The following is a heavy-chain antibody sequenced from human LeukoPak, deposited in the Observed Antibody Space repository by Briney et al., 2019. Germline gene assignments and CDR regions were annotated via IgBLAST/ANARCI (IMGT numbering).Heavy chain of an antibody. J-gene: IGHJ4*02. D-gene: IGHD3-9*01. V-gene: IGHV1-2*04. CDR1: GYTFTGYY. Sequence: ASVKVSCKASGYTFTGYYMHWVRQAPGQGLEWMGWINPNSGGTNFAQKFQGWVTMTRDTSISTAYMELSRLRSDDTAVYYCARDGSAYYDILTGYYHFDFWGQGTLVTVSS. CDR2: INPNSGGT. CDR3: ARDGSAYYDILTGYYHFDF.